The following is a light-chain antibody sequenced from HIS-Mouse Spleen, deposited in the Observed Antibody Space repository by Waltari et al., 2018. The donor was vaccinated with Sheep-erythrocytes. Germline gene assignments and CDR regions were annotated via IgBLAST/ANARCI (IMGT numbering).Light chain of an antibody. CDR1: SSAVGSYNL. CDR3: SSYTSSSTWV. V-gene: IGLV2-14*02. J-gene: IGLJ3*02. Sequence: QSALTQPASVSGSPGQSITISCTGTSSAVGSYNLVSWYQQHPGKAPKLMIYEVSNRPSGVSNRFSGSKSGNTASLTISGLQAEDEADYYCSSYTSSSTWVFGGGTKLTVL. CDR2: EVS.